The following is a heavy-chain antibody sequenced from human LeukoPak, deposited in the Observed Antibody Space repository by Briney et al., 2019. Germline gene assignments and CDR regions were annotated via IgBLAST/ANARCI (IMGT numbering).Heavy chain of an antibody. Sequence: SETLSLTCTVSGGSISSYYWSWIRQPAGKGLEWIGRIYTSGSTNYNPSLKSRVTMSVDTSKNQFSLKLSSVTAADTAVYYCARPPAYTSWTYAFDIWGQGTMVTVSS. CDR3: ARPPAYTSWTYAFDI. V-gene: IGHV4-4*07. CDR2: IYTSGST. J-gene: IGHJ3*02. CDR1: GGSISSYY. D-gene: IGHD1-1*01.